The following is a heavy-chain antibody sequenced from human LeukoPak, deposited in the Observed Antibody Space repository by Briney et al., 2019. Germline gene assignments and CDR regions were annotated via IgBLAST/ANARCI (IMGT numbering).Heavy chain of an antibody. V-gene: IGHV3-23*01. CDR3: AKALVPRWAAAGKNYYYGMDV. D-gene: IGHD6-13*01. CDR2: ISGSGGST. CDR1: GFTFSSYA. J-gene: IGHJ6*02. Sequence: GGSLRLSCAASGFTFSSYAMNWVRQAPGKGLEWVSAISGSGGSTYYADSVKGRFTISRDNSKNTLYLQMNSLRAEDTAVYYCAKALVPRWAAAGKNYYYGMDVWGQGTTVTVSS.